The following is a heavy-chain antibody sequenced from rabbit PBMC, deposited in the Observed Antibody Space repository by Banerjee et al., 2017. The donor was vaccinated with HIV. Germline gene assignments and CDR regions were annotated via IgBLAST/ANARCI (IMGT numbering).Heavy chain of an antibody. CDR1: GFSFNSGYD. D-gene: IGHD8-1*01. Sequence: QEQLEESGGGLVKPEGSLTLTCKASGFSFNSGYDMCWVRQAPGKGLEWIACIYAGNSGSTYSATWAKGRFTISKTSSTTVTLQMTSLTAADTATYFCARDTGSSFSSYGMDLWGPGTLVTVS. V-gene: IGHV1S45*01. CDR2: IYAGNSGST. J-gene: IGHJ6*01. CDR3: ARDTGSSFSSYGMDL.